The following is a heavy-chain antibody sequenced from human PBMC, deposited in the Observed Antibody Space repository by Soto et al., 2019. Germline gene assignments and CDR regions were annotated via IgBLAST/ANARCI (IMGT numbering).Heavy chain of an antibody. CDR2: FDPEDGET. V-gene: IGHV1-24*01. J-gene: IGHJ4*02. CDR1: GYTLTELS. D-gene: IGHD6-6*01. Sequence: ASLKVSCKFSGYTLTELSMHWVRHAPGKGLEWMGGFDPEDGETIYAQKFQGRVTMTEDTSTDTAYMELSSLRSEDTAVYYCATDRRSSSSLHWGQGTLVTVSS. CDR3: ATDRRSSSSLH.